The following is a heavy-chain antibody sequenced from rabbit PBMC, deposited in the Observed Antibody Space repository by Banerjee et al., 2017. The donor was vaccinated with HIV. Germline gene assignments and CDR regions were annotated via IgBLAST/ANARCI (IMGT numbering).Heavy chain of an antibody. V-gene: IGHV1S45*01. Sequence: QEQLVESGGGLVQPEGSLTLTCTASGFSFSSSYYMCWVRQAPGKGLEWIACIDAGDNGDTYYASWAKGRFTISKTSSTTVTLQMTSLTAADTATYFCARDAGGDGYSNDLWGQGTLVTVS. CDR1: GFSFSSSYY. J-gene: IGHJ3*01. D-gene: IGHD7-1*01. CDR3: ARDAGGDGYSNDL. CDR2: IDAGDNGDT.